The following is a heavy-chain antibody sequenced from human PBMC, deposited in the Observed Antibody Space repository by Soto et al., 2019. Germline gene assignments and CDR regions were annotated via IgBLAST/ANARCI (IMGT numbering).Heavy chain of an antibody. D-gene: IGHD6-13*01. CDR1: GFTFSSYS. Sequence: GGSLRLSCAASGFTFSSYSMNWVRQAPGKGLEWVSSISSSSSYIYYADSVKGRFTISRDNAKNSLYLQMNSLRAEDTAVYYCAGEGSSDRIAAVSSWGQGTLVTVSS. CDR2: ISSSSSYI. J-gene: IGHJ4*02. CDR3: AGEGSSDRIAAVSS. V-gene: IGHV3-21*01.